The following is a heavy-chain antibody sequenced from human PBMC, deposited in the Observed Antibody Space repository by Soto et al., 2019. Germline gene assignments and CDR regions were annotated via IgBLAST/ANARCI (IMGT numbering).Heavy chain of an antibody. D-gene: IGHD3-22*01. CDR3: AFYYDSSGYTNY. J-gene: IGHJ4*02. CDR1: GFTISGNY. Sequence: GGSLRLSCAASGFTISGNYMMWVRQAPGKGLEWVSAIYSDDTTYYADSVKGRFTISRDNSKNTLYLQMYSLRAEDTATYYCAFYYDSSGYTNYCGQGPLVTFP. V-gene: IGHV3-66*01. CDR2: IYSDDTT.